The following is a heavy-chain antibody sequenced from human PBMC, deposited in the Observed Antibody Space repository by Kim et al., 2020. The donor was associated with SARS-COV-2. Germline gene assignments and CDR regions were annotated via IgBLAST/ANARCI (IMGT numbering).Heavy chain of an antibody. V-gene: IGHV4-4*02. J-gene: IGHJ4*02. Sequence: NPNPSLKSRVTISVDKSKNQFSLKLSSVPAADTAVYYCAREGIVGASFAYWGQGTLVTVSS. CDR3: AREGIVGASFAY. D-gene: IGHD1-26*01.